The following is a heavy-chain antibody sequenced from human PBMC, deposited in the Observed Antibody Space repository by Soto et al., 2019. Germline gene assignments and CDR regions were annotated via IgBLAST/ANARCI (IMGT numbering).Heavy chain of an antibody. J-gene: IGHJ4*02. CDR2: IIPIFGTA. CDR3: ASRYCSGGSCYEGFDY. V-gene: IGHV1-69*13. Sequence: RASVKVSCKASGGTFSSYAISWVRQAPGQGLEWMGGIIPIFGTANYAQKFQGRVTITADESTSTAYMELSSLRSEDTAVYYCASRYCSGGSCYEGFDYWGQGTLVTVSS. CDR1: GGTFSSYA. D-gene: IGHD2-15*01.